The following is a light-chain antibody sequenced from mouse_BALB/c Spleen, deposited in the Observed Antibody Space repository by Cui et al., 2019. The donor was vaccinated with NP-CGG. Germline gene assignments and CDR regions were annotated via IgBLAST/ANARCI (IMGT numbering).Light chain of an antibody. CDR3: ALWYSNHWV. V-gene: IGLV1*01. J-gene: IGLJ1*01. CDR2: GTN. CDR1: TGAVTTSNY. Sequence: QAVVTQASTLTTSPGETVTLTCRSSTGAVTTSNYANWVQEKPDHLFTGLIGGTNNRVPGVPARFSGSLIGDKAALTITGAQTEDEAIYFCALWYSNHWVFGGGPKLTVL.